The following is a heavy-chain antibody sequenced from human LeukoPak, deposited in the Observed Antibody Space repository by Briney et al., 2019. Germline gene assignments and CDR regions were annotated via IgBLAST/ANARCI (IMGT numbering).Heavy chain of an antibody. CDR3: ARETSQKGAHYMDV. J-gene: IGHJ6*03. V-gene: IGHV4-59*01. CDR1: GGSISSYY. CDR2: IYYSGYT. Sequence: SETLSLTCTVSGGSISSYYWSWIRQPPGKGLEWIGYIYYSGYTTYSPSLRSRVTISVDTSKNQFSLKLSSVTAADTAVYYCARETSQKGAHYMDVWGKGATITISS. D-gene: IGHD3-16*01.